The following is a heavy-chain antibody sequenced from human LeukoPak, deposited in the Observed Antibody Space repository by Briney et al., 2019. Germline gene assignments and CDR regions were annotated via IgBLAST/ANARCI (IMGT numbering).Heavy chain of an antibody. CDR1: GGTFNSYS. CDR2: IIPMLDMS. J-gene: IGHJ6*03. Sequence: GASVKVSCKASGGTFNSYSINWVRQAPGQGLEWMGGIIPMLDMSNYAQNFQGRVTITADESTSTVFMELSSLRSEDTAVYYCARVPRYCSSTSCYGGDYYYYMDVWGKGTTVTISS. D-gene: IGHD2-2*01. V-gene: IGHV1-69*13. CDR3: ARVPRYCSSTSCYGGDYYYYMDV.